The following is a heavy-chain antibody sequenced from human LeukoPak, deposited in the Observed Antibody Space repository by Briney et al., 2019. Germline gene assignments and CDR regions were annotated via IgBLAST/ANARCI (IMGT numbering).Heavy chain of an antibody. V-gene: IGHV1-2*02. CDR2: INPDSGDT. J-gene: IGHJ3*02. D-gene: IGHD5-12*01. Sequence: ASVKVSCKASGYTFTGYYIHWVRQAPGQGLEWMGWINPDSGDTNYAQNFQGRVTMTRDTSINTVYMDLSRLTSDDTAVYYCARDGSGYDDSDIWGQGTMVTVSS. CDR3: ARDGSGYDDSDI. CDR1: GYTFTGYY.